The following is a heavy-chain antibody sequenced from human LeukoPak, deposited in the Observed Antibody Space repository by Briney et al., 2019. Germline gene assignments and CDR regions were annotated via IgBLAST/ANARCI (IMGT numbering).Heavy chain of an antibody. CDR2: IIPIFCTA. V-gene: IGHV1-69*05. D-gene: IGHD6-13*01. J-gene: IGHJ6*03. CDR1: GCTFSSYS. CDR3: ARDGQQQIEYYMDV. Sequence: ASVKVSCKASGCTFSSYSISWVRQAPGQGLEWMGGIIPIFCTANYAQKFQGRVTITTDESTSTPYMELSSLRSEDTAVYYCARDGQQQIEYYMDVWGKAPTVTVSS.